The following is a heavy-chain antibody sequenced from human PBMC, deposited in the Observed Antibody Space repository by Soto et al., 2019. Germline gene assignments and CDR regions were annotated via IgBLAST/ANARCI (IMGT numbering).Heavy chain of an antibody. J-gene: IGHJ5*02. Sequence: QVQLVESGGGVVQPGRSLRLSCAASGFTFSTHAMHWVRQAPGKGLECVAIVSFDGSNKYYADSVKGRFTISRDNSKNTPYPQMSGLTPEDTAFYYCARDQTGITTAGGGRIDRWGQGTLVTVSS. V-gene: IGHV3-30-3*01. CDR1: GFTFSTHA. D-gene: IGHD6-13*01. CDR3: ARDQTGITTAGGGRIDR. CDR2: VSFDGSNK.